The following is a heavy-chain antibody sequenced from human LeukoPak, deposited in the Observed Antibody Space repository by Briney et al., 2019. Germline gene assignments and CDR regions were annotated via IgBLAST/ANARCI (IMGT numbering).Heavy chain of an antibody. D-gene: IGHD5-12*01. CDR2: IRYDGSNK. CDR1: VFTFISYG. CDR3: AKDWGEWLRLIGPHFDY. J-gene: IGHJ4*02. Sequence: GGPLRLSCAAPVFTFISYGIHWVRHAPGKGLEWVAFIRYDGSNKYYADSVKGRFTISRDNSKNTLYLQMNSLRAEDTAVYYCAKDWGEWLRLIGPHFDYWGQGTLVTVSS. V-gene: IGHV3-30*02.